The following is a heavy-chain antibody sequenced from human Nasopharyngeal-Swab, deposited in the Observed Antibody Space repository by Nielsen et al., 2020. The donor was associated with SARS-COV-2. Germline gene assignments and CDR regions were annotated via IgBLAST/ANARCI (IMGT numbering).Heavy chain of an antibody. CDR3: ARVGGDYYYYYYMDV. J-gene: IGHJ6*03. CDR2: INHSGST. Sequence: PGKGLEWIGEINHSGSTNYNPSLKSRVTISVDTSKSQFSLKLSSVTAADTAVYYCARVGGDYYYYYYMDVWGKGTTVTVSS. V-gene: IGHV4-34*01. D-gene: IGHD1-26*01.